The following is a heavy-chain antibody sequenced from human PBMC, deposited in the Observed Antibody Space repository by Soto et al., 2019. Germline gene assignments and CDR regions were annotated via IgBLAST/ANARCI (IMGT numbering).Heavy chain of an antibody. D-gene: IGHD3-3*02. J-gene: IGHJ5*02. CDR3: ARSSVSAYRFDP. Sequence: QVQLVQSGAEVKKPGASVKVSCKASGYTFTSYGISWLRQAPGQGREWMGWMSAYNGNTNYAQKLQGRVTMTTDTSTSTAYMELRRLRSDDTAVYYCARSSVSAYRFDPWGQGTLVTVSS. CDR1: GYTFTSYG. CDR2: MSAYNGNT. V-gene: IGHV1-18*01.